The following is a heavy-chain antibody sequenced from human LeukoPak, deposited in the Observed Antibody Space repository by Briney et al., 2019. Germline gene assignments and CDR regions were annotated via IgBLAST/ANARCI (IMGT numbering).Heavy chain of an antibody. CDR2: ISFDGSIE. J-gene: IGHJ4*02. D-gene: IGHD6-13*01. V-gene: IGHV3-30*18. CDR3: AKDLQHLVRTLSFDN. CDR1: GFSFSNYG. Sequence: GGSLRLSCAASGFSFSNYGMHWVRQSPGKGLEGVAVISFDGSIEYYADSVKGRFTISRDDSTNTLYLQMNSLTPEDTALYYCAKDLQHLVRTLSFDNWGQGTLVTVSS.